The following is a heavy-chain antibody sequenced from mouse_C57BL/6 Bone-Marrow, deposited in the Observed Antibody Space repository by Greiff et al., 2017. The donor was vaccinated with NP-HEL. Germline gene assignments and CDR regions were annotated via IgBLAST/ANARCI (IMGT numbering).Heavy chain of an antibody. CDR3: ARRDYGSSYAWFAY. D-gene: IGHD1-1*01. V-gene: IGHV5-12*01. J-gene: IGHJ3*01. Sequence: EVQGVESGGGLVQPGGSLKLSCAASGFTFSDYYMYWVRQTPEKRLEWVAYISNGGGSTYYPDTVKGRFTISRDNAKNTLYLQMSRLKSEDTAMYYCARRDYGSSYAWFAYWGQGTLVTVSA. CDR2: ISNGGGST. CDR1: GFTFSDYY.